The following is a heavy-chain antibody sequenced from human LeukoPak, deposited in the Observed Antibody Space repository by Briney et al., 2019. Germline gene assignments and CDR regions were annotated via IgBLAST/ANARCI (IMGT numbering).Heavy chain of an antibody. CDR1: GFTFRSYW. CDR2: IKQDGSEK. D-gene: IGHD3-22*01. Sequence: GGSLRLSCAASGFTFRSYWMSWVRQAPGKGLEWVANIKQDGSEKYYVDSVKGRFTISRDNSKNTLYLQMNSLRAEDTAVYYCAKDSKDYYDSSGYYPDYWGQGTLVTVSS. V-gene: IGHV3-7*01. J-gene: IGHJ4*02. CDR3: AKDSKDYYDSSGYYPDY.